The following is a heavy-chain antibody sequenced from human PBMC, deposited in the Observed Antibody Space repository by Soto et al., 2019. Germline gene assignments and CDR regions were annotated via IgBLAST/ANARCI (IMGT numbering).Heavy chain of an antibody. V-gene: IGHV3-33*01. Sequence: QVQLVESGGGVVQPGRSLRLSCAASGFTFSSYGMHWVRQAPGKGLEWVAVIWYDGSNKYYADSVKGRFTISRDNSKNTLYLPMNSLRAEDTAVYYCARGAKMVYAHINDYYYYMDVWGKGTTVTVSS. D-gene: IGHD2-8*01. CDR3: ARGAKMVYAHINDYYYYMDV. CDR2: IWYDGSNK. J-gene: IGHJ6*03. CDR1: GFTFSSYG.